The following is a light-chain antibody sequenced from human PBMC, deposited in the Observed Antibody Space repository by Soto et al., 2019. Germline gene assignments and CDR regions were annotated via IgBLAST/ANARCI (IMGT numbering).Light chain of an antibody. Sequence: EIVLIQSPATLSLSPGERATLSCRASQSVGSYLAWYQHKPGQAPRLLISDASNRATAIPDRFSGSGFGTDFTLTITRLEPEDFAVYYCQQYGDSPQTFGPGTKVDIK. V-gene: IGKV3-11*01. CDR3: QQYGDSPQT. CDR2: DAS. CDR1: QSVGSY. J-gene: IGKJ1*01.